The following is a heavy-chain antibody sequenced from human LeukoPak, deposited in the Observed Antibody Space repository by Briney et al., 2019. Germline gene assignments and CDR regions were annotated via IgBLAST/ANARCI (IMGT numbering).Heavy chain of an antibody. Sequence: SDTLSLTCTVSGGSISSYYWSWIRQPPGKGLEWIGYIYTSGSTNYNPSLESRVTISVDTSKYQSSLMLSSATAANTAVYYCANKGGNGAFDIWGQGTMVTVSS. J-gene: IGHJ3*02. V-gene: IGHV4-4*09. CDR3: ANKGGNGAFDI. CDR2: IYTSGST. D-gene: IGHD4-23*01. CDR1: GGSISSYY.